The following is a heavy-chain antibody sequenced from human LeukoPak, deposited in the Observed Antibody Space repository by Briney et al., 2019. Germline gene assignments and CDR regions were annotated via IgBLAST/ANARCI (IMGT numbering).Heavy chain of an antibody. Sequence: GGSLRLSCAASGFTFSSYGMHWVRQAPGKGLEWVAVISYDGSNKYYADSVKGRFTISRDNSKNTLYLQMNSLRAEDTAVYYCAKDWHGGNSSYWGQGTLVTVSS. D-gene: IGHD4-23*01. CDR1: GFTFSSYG. V-gene: IGHV3-30*18. CDR3: AKDWHGGNSSY. J-gene: IGHJ4*02. CDR2: ISYDGSNK.